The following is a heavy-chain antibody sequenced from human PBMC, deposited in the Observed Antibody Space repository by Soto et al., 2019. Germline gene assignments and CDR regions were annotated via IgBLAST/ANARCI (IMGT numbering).Heavy chain of an antibody. D-gene: IGHD1-26*01. CDR1: GGSISSYF. J-gene: IGHJ5*02. CDR3: GRQTVVVPPGLRELHWCDP. CDR2: NSYSGRA. Sequence: QERLQESAPGLVKASETLSLTCTISGGSISSYFWSWIRQPPGKGLEWIGYNSYSGRANYNPSLRARVTISVDTSNNQFSLKLSSVTAADSAMYDGGRQTVVVPPGLRELHWCDPWGQGTLVSVSS. V-gene: IGHV4-59*08.